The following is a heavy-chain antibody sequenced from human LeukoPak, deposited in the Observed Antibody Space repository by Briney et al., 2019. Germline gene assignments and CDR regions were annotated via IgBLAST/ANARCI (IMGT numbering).Heavy chain of an antibody. J-gene: IGHJ2*01. Sequence: SETLSLTCTVSGGSISSGGYYWSWIRQHPGKGLEWIGYIYYSGSTYYNPSLKSRVTISVDTSKSQFSLKLSSVTAADTAVYYCARDYISDDSSGYYYGPHYWYFDLWGRGTLVTVSS. CDR3: ARDYISDDSSGYYYGPHYWYFDL. D-gene: IGHD3-22*01. CDR1: GGSISSGGYY. CDR2: IYYSGST. V-gene: IGHV4-31*03.